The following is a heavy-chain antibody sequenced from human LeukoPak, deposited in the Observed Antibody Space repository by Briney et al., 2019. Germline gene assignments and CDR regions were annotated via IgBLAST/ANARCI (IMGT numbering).Heavy chain of an antibody. J-gene: IGHJ4*02. CDR1: GFTFRSYA. CDR2: TTGSGDKL. CDR3: ARYENGGIDY. D-gene: IGHD2-15*01. V-gene: IGHV3-23*01. Sequence: GGSLRLSCTASGFTFRSYAFSWVRQAPGKGLEWVSATTGSGDKLFYADSVKGRFTISRDNSKNTLYLQMNNLRAEDTAVYYCARYENGGIDYWGQGTLVTVSS.